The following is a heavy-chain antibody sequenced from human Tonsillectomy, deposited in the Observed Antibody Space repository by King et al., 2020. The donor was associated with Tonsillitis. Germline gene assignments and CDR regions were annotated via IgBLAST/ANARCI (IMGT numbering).Heavy chain of an antibody. CDR3: AGPPPTDAALAPFDY. V-gene: IGHV7-4-1*02. J-gene: IGHJ4*02. Sequence: VQLVESGSELKKPGASVKVSCKASGYTFISYDMNWVRQAPGQGLEWMGWINTNTGNPTYAQGFTGRFVFSLDTSVSTAYLQISSLKAEDTAVYYCAGPPPTDAALAPFDYWGQGTLVTVSS. CDR2: INTNTGNP. CDR1: GYTFISYD. D-gene: IGHD5-18*01.